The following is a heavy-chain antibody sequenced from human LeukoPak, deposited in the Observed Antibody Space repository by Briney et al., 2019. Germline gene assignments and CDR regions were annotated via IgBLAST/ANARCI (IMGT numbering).Heavy chain of an antibody. CDR3: AKDRLLNCRGDCYIFDY. V-gene: IGHV3-23*01. CDR1: GFTFSSYA. D-gene: IGHD2-21*02. J-gene: IGHJ4*02. Sequence: GGSLRLSCAASGFTFSSYAMSWVRQAPGKGLEWVSAISGSGGSTYYADSVKGRFTISRDNSKNTLYLQVNGLRTEDTAVYYCAKDRLLNCRGDCYIFDYWGQGTLVTVSS. CDR2: ISGSGGST.